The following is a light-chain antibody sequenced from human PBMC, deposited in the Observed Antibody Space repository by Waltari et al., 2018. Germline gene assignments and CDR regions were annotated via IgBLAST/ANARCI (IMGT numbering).Light chain of an antibody. CDR2: EDS. Sequence: SYELTQPPLVSVSPGQTARIVCSGDVLRENYADWYQQKPGQAPVLLIYEDSKRPSGISERISGSTSGDTATLTVSNTLSEDEADYYCFSGADNNYIFGIGTRLTVL. J-gene: IGLJ1*01. V-gene: IGLV3-22*01. CDR1: VLRENY. CDR3: FSGADNNYI.